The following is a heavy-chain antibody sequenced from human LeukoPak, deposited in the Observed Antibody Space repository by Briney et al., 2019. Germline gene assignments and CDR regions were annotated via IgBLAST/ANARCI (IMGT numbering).Heavy chain of an antibody. J-gene: IGHJ6*03. Sequence: ASVKVSCKASGGTFSSYAISWVRQAPGQGLEWMGIINPSGGSTNYAQKFQGRVTMTRDTSTNTVYMELSSLRSEDTAVYYCARGPSITLVRGGQWYYYMDLWGKGTTVTISS. CDR1: GGTFSSYA. D-gene: IGHD3-10*01. V-gene: IGHV1-46*01. CDR3: ARGPSITLVRGGQWYYYMDL. CDR2: INPSGGST.